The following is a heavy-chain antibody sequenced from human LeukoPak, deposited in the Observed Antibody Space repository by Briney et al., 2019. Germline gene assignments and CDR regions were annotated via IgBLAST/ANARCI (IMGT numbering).Heavy chain of an antibody. CDR2: ISSSSSYI. V-gene: IGHV3-21*01. CDR1: GFTFSSYS. J-gene: IGHJ4*02. Sequence: PGGSLRLSCAASGFTFSSYSMNWVRQAPGKGLEWVSSISSSSSYIYYADSVKGRFTISRDNAKNSLYLQMNSLRAEDTAVYYCARGKGVGAVAGPGDYWGQGTLVTVSS. CDR3: ARGKGVGAVAGPGDY. D-gene: IGHD6-19*01.